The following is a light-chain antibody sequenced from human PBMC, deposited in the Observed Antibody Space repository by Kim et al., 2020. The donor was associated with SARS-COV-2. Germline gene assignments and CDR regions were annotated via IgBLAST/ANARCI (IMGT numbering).Light chain of an antibody. CDR1: QGITSY. V-gene: IGKV1-9*01. J-gene: IGKJ5*01. Sequence: DIQLTQSPSFLSVSVGDRVTITCRASQGITSYLAWYQQKPGKAPKLLIYAASTLQSGVPSRFSGSGYGTKFTLTISSLQPEDFATYYCQQLNIYPITFGQGTRLEIK. CDR3: QQLNIYPIT. CDR2: AAS.